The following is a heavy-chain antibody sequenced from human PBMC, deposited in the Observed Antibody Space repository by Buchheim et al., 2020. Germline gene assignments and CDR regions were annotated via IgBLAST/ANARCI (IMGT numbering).Heavy chain of an antibody. CDR1: GFTFSSYG. CDR2: ISYDGSNK. Sequence: QVQLVESGGGVVQPGRSLRLSCAASGFTFSSYGMHWVRQAPGKGLEWVAVISYDGSNKYYADSVKGRFTISRDNSKNTLYLQMKSLRAEDTAGYYCAKALLWFGDNPYYYYGMDVWGQGTT. V-gene: IGHV3-30*18. D-gene: IGHD3-10*01. CDR3: AKALLWFGDNPYYYYGMDV. J-gene: IGHJ6*02.